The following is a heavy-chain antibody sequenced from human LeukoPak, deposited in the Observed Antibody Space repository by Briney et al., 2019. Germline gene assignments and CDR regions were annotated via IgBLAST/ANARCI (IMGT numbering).Heavy chain of an antibody. J-gene: IGHJ6*03. V-gene: IGHV3-23*01. CDR2: ISGSGGST. CDR1: GFTFSSYA. Sequence: PGGSLRLSCAASGFTFSSYAMSWVRQAPGKGLEWVSAISGSGGSTYYADSVKGRFTISRDNSKNTLHLQMNSLRVEDTAVYYCAKGTYSDHPHYMDVWGKGTTVTVSS. CDR3: AKGTYSDHPHYMDV. D-gene: IGHD4-17*01.